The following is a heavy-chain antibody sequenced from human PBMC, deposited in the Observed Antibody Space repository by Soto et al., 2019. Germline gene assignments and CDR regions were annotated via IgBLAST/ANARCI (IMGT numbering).Heavy chain of an antibody. Sequence: RRLSCAASGFTFSSYDMHWVRQATGKGLEWVSAIGTAGDTYYPGSVKGRFTISRENAKNSLYLQMNSLRAGDTAVYYCASSGYHQPPDYWGQGTLVTVSS. V-gene: IGHV3-13*01. CDR1: GFTFSSYD. CDR3: ASSGYHQPPDY. J-gene: IGHJ4*02. D-gene: IGHD3-22*01. CDR2: IGTAGDT.